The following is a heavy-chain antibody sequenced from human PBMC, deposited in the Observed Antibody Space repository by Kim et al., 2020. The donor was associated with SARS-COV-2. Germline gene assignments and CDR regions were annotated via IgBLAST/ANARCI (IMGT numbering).Heavy chain of an antibody. Sequence: GGSLRLSCAASGFTFSSYSMNWVRQAPGKGLEWVSSISSSSSYIYYADSVKGRFTISRDNAKNSLYLQMNSLRAEDTAVYYCARASMRDYSNVDWGQGTLVTVSS. J-gene: IGHJ4*02. CDR3: ARASMRDYSNVD. V-gene: IGHV3-21*01. CDR1: GFTFSSYS. D-gene: IGHD4-4*01. CDR2: ISSSSSYI.